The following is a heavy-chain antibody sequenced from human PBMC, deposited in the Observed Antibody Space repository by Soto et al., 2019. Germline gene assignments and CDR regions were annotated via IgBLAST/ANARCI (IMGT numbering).Heavy chain of an antibody. Sequence: ASVKVSCKASGGTFSSYAISWVRQAPGQGLEWMGGIIPILGTANYAQKFQGRVTITADESTSTAYMELSSLRSEDTAVYYCARVMSPITMVRGVIIPTFDYWGQGTLVTVSS. J-gene: IGHJ4*02. CDR1: GGTFSSYA. V-gene: IGHV1-69*13. CDR2: IIPILGTA. CDR3: ARVMSPITMVRGVIIPTFDY. D-gene: IGHD3-10*01.